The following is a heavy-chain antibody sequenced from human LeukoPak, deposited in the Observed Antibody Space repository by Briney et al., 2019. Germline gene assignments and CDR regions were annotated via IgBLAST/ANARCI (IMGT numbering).Heavy chain of an antibody. CDR2: ISDYDGKI. J-gene: IGHJ3*02. Sequence: ASVKVSCKASGYTFNSYGISWVRQAPGQGLEWMGWISDYDGKINYAQKFQGRVTMTRDTSTSTVYMELSSLRSEDTAVYYCARVRDGYNDAYDIWGQGTMVTVPS. D-gene: IGHD5-24*01. CDR3: ARVRDGYNDAYDI. V-gene: IGHV1-18*01. CDR1: GYTFNSYG.